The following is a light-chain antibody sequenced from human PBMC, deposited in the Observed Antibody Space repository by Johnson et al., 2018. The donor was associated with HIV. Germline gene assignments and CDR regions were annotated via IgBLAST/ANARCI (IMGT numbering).Light chain of an antibody. Sequence: QSVLTQPPSVSAAPGQKVTISCSGSSSNIGNNYVSWYQQLPGTAPKLLIYDNNKRPSGIPDRFSGSKSGTSATLGITGLQTGDEADYSCGRWDSSLSAYVFGTGTKVTVL. CDR3: GRWDSSLSAYV. CDR1: SSNIGNNY. V-gene: IGLV1-51*01. J-gene: IGLJ1*01. CDR2: DNN.